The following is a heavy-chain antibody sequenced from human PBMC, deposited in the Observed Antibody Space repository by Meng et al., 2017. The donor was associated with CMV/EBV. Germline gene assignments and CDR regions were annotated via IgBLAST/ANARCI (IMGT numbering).Heavy chain of an antibody. CDR3: ARIVGDPMFTSLNGGMDV. CDR1: GGTFSSYA. CDR2: IIPIFGTA. V-gene: IGHV1-69*05. D-gene: IGHD5-18*01. Sequence: SVKVSCKASGGTFSSYAISWVRQAPGQGLEWMGGIIPIFGTANYAQKFQGRVTITTDESTSTAYMELSSLRSEDTAVYYCARIVGDPMFTSLNGGMDVWGQGTTVTVSS. J-gene: IGHJ6*02.